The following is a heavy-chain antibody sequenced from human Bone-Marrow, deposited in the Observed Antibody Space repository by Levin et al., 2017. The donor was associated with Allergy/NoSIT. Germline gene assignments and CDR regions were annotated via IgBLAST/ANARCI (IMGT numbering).Heavy chain of an antibody. CDR1: GYTFTSYY. Sequence: ASVKVSCKASGYTFTSYYMHWVRQAPGQGLEWMGIINPSGGSTSYAQKFQGRVTMTRDTSTSTVYMELSSLRSEDTAVYYCARGPSPDPGIAVAGPRPFYYYYYMDVWGKGTTVTVSS. J-gene: IGHJ6*03. CDR3: ARGPSPDPGIAVAGPRPFYYYYYMDV. CDR2: INPSGGST. D-gene: IGHD6-19*01. V-gene: IGHV1-46*03.